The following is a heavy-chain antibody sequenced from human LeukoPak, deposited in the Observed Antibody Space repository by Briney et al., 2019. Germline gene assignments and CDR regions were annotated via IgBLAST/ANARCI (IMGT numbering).Heavy chain of an antibody. J-gene: IGHJ4*02. V-gene: IGHV3-15*01. Sequence: GGSLRLSCAASGFAFSNAWMSWVRQAPGKGLEWVGRIKSKTDGGTTDYAAPVKGRFTISRDDSKNTLYLQMYSLKTEDTAVYYCTTGGYGGQFDYRGQGTLVTVSS. CDR1: GFAFSNAW. CDR3: TTGGYGGQFDY. D-gene: IGHD5-12*01. CDR2: IKSKTDGGTT.